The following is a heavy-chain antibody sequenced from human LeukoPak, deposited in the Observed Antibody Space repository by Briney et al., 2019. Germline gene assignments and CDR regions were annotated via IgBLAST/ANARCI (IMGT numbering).Heavy chain of an antibody. CDR3: ARDESGVAGSAFDI. CDR1: GGSMSSYY. J-gene: IGHJ3*02. D-gene: IGHD6-19*01. CDR2: IYYSGTT. Sequence: SETLSLTCTVSGGSMSSYYWSWIRQPPGKGLEWVGYIYYSGTTSYNPSLKSRVTISVDTSKNQFSLKLSSVTAADTAVYYCARDESGVAGSAFDIWAKGQWSPSLQ. V-gene: IGHV4-59*01.